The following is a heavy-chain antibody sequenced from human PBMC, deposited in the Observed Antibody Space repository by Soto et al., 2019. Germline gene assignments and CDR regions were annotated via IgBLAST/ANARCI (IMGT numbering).Heavy chain of an antibody. V-gene: IGHV1-46*01. Sequence: QVQLVQSGAEVEKPGASVKISCKASGYSFTSQYVHWVRQAPGQGLEWMGIINPNGGSTTYAQKFQGKVTKTRDTATSTVHMELSRLTSEDTALYFCARDPWLPPGGGGTEPLDIWGQGTMVTVAS. CDR1: GYSFTSQY. J-gene: IGHJ3*02. CDR3: ARDPWLPPGGGGTEPLDI. CDR2: INPNGGST. D-gene: IGHD5-12*01.